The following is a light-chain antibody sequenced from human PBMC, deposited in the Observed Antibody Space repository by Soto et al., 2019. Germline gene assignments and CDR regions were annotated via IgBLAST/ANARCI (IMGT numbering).Light chain of an antibody. V-gene: IGLV2-8*01. CDR2: EVN. J-gene: IGLJ1*01. Sequence: QSALTQPPSASGSPGQSLTVSCTGTSSDIGGYNFVSWYQQHPGKAPKLLIYEVNKRPSGVPDRFSGSKSGNTASLTVSGLQPEDEADYYCQSYASSLSANFVFGTGTKLTVL. CDR1: SSDIGGYNF. CDR3: QSYASSLSANFV.